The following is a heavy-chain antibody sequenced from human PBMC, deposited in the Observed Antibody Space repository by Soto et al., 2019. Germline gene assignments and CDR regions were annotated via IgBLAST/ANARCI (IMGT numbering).Heavy chain of an antibody. J-gene: IGHJ6*02. CDR2: IYYSGST. V-gene: IGHV4-59*01. D-gene: IGHD1-20*01. CDR3: ARDFVGPITPHYYYGMDV. CDR1: GVSISSYY. Sequence: SETLSLTCTVSGVSISSYYWSWIRQPPGKGLEWIGYIYYSGSTNYNPSLKSRVTISVDTSKNQFSLKLSSVTAADTAVYYCARDFVGPITPHYYYGMDVWGQGTTVTVSS.